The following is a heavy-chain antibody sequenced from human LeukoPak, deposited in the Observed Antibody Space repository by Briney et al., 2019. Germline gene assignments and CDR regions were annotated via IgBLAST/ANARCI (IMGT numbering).Heavy chain of an antibody. CDR3: ARFTPQGYGWGGYNRFDP. Sequence: SETLSLTCTVSGGSISSYYWSWIRQPPGKGLEWIGYIYYSGSTNYDPSLKSRVTISVDTSKNQFSLNLSSVTAADTAVYYCARFTPQGYGWGGYNRFDPWGQGTLVTVSS. J-gene: IGHJ5*02. V-gene: IGHV4-59*01. CDR2: IYYSGST. D-gene: IGHD3-16*01. CDR1: GGSISSYY.